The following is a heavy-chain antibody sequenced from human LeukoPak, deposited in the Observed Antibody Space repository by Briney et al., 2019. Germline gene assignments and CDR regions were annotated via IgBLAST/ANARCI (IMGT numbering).Heavy chain of an antibody. J-gene: IGHJ4*02. Sequence: PSETLSLTCAVYGGSFSGYYWSWIRQPPGKGLEWIGEINHSGSTNYNPSLKSRVSISVDSSKNQFSLKLTSVTAADTAVYYCARIPAGFWSGYYYFDYWGQGTLVTVSS. CDR3: ARIPAGFWSGYYYFDY. CDR2: INHSGST. CDR1: GGSFSGYY. D-gene: IGHD3-3*01. V-gene: IGHV4-34*01.